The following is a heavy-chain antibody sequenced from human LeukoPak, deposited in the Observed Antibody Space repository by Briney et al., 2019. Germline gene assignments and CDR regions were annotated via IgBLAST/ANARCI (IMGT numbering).Heavy chain of an antibody. V-gene: IGHV3-21*01. CDR2: ITSSSSHI. CDR1: GFTFSHYS. CDR3: ASRYCTSSQCYSASYKCMDV. J-gene: IGHJ6*03. D-gene: IGHD2-8*01. Sequence: GGSLRLSCAASGFTFSHYSIDWVRQAPGKGLERVASITSSSSHIYYADSVKGRFTISRDNAKNSLYLQMNSLRAEDTAVYYCASRYCTSSQCYSASYKCMDVWANGTTVTVSS.